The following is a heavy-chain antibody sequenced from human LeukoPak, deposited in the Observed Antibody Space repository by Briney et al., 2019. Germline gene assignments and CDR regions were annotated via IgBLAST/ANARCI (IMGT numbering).Heavy chain of an antibody. CDR3: AKTQAVTGYGDWFDP. J-gene: IGHJ5*02. CDR2: INWNSDNI. D-gene: IGHD6-19*01. V-gene: IGHV3-9*01. CDR1: GFTFDDYA. Sequence: LAGGSLRLSCAASGFTFDDYAMHWVRQAPGKGLEWVSGINWNSDNIGYADSVKGRFTISRDNAKNSLYLQMNSLTTEDTALYYCAKTQAVTGYGDWFDPWGQGTLITVSS.